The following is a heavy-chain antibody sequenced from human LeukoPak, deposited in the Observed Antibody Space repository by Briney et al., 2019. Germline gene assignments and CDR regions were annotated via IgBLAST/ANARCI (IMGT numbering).Heavy chain of an antibody. CDR2: IYYSGST. J-gene: IGHJ4*02. Sequence: SETLSLTCTVSGGSITSYYWSWIRQPPGKGLEWIGSIYYSGSTNYNPSLKSRVTISVDTSKNQFSLTLNSVTAADTAVYYCARGMYGMVRGVMSPNYFDYWGQGTLVTVSS. D-gene: IGHD3-10*01. CDR1: GGSITSYY. V-gene: IGHV4-59*12. CDR3: ARGMYGMVRGVMSPNYFDY.